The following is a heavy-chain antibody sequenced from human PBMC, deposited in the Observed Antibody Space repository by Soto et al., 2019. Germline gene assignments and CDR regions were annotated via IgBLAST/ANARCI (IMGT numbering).Heavy chain of an antibody. CDR1: GGSISTYY. CDR2: IYYTGRT. CDR3: ARGQWLEYDAFDI. D-gene: IGHD6-19*01. J-gene: IGHJ3*02. Sequence: SETLSLTCTVSGGSISTYYWSWIRQPPGKGLEWMGYIYYTGRTNYNPSLKSRVTISRDTSNNQFSLKLNSVTAADTAVYYCARGQWLEYDAFDIWGHGTMVTVSS. V-gene: IGHV4-59*01.